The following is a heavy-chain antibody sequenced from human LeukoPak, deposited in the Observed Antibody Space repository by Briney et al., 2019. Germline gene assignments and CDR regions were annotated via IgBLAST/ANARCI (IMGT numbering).Heavy chain of an antibody. D-gene: IGHD2-2*01. CDR2: IYYSGST. Sequence: SETLSLTCTVSGGSISSGDYYWSWIRQPPGKGLEWIGYIYYSGSTNYNPSLKSRVTISVDTSKNQFSLKLSSVTAADTAVYYCASVVVPAALGYWGQGTLVTVSS. J-gene: IGHJ4*02. V-gene: IGHV4-30-4*01. CDR1: GGSISSGDYY. CDR3: ASVVVPAALGY.